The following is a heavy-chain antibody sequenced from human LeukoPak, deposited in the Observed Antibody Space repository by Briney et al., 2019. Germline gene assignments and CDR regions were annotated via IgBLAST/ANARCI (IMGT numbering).Heavy chain of an antibody. V-gene: IGHV3-30-3*01. J-gene: IGHJ4*02. Sequence: GGSLRLSCAASGFTFNTYTMHWVRQAPGKGLEWVAVTEQNESNKYYADSVRGRFTISRDNSKNTLYLQMSSLTAEDTAVYFCVRQSEGLDYWGQGTLVTVSS. CDR2: TEQNESNK. CDR1: GFTFNTYT. CDR3: VRQSEGLDY. D-gene: IGHD5/OR15-5a*01.